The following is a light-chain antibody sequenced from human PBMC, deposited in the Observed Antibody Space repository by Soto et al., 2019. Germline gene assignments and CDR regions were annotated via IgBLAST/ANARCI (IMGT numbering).Light chain of an antibody. CDR3: MIWHSSAVV. Sequence: QPVLTQPSSLSASPGASASLTCTLRSGINVGTYRIYWYQQKPGSPPQYLLRYKSDSDKQQGSGVPSRFSGSKDASANAGILLISALQSEDEADYYCMIWHSSAVVFGGGTKLTVL. CDR1: SGINVGTYR. CDR2: YKSDSDK. V-gene: IGLV5-45*02. J-gene: IGLJ2*01.